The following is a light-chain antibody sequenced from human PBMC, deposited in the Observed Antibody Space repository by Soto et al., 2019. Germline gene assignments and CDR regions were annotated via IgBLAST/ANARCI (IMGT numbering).Light chain of an antibody. V-gene: IGLV2-14*01. Sequence: QSVLTQPASVSGSPGQSITISCTGTSSDVGAYDYVSWYQQHPGKAPKFMIYEVTNRPSGVSHRFSGSKSGNTASLTISGLQAEDEADYYCGSYTTTSTYVFGTGTKVTVL. CDR2: EVT. J-gene: IGLJ1*01. CDR3: GSYTTTSTYV. CDR1: SSDVGAYDY.